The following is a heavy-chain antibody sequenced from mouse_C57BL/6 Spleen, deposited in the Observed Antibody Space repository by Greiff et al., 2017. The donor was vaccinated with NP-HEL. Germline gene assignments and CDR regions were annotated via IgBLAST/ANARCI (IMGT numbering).Heavy chain of an antibody. V-gene: IGHV1-18*01. Sequence: EVKLQESGPELVKPGASVKIPCKASGYTFTDYNMDWVKQSHGKSLEWIGDINPNNGGTIYNQKFKGKATLTVDKSSSTAYMELRSLTSEDTAVYYCARRVYYYGSRGGYFDVWGTGTTVTVSS. J-gene: IGHJ1*03. CDR1: GYTFTDYN. CDR3: ARRVYYYGSRGGYFDV. CDR2: INPNNGGT. D-gene: IGHD1-1*01.